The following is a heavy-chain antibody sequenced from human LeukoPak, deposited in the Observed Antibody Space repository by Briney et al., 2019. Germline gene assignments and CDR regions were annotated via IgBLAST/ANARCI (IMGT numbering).Heavy chain of an antibody. J-gene: IGHJ6*02. D-gene: IGHD3-22*01. CDR3: ARELVVVNYYYYGMDV. V-gene: IGHV1-3*01. CDR1: GYTFTSYA. Sequence: ASVKASCKASGYTFTSYAMHWVRQAPGQRLEWMGWINAGNGNTKYSQKFQGRVTITRDTSASTAYMELSSLRSEDTAVYYCARELVVVNYYYYGMDVWGQGTTVTVSS. CDR2: INAGNGNT.